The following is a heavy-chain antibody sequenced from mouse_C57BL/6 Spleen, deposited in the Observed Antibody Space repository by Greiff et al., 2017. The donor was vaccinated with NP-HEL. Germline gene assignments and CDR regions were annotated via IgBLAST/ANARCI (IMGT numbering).Heavy chain of an antibody. CDR1: GYTFTSYW. Sequence: VQLQQPGAELVKPGASLKMSCKASGYTFTSYWIPWVKQSPGQGLEWIGSIYPGSGSTNYNEKFKSKATLTVDTSSSTAYMQLNSQTSEESAVYYGARLRRDYAMDYWGQGTSVTVSS. V-gene: IGHV1-55*01. J-gene: IGHJ4*01. CDR3: ARLRRDYAMDY. CDR2: IYPGSGST.